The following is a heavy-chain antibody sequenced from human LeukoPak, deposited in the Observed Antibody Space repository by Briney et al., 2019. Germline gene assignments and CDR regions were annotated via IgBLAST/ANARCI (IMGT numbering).Heavy chain of an antibody. CDR3: AKEIFIGGVFITVDS. D-gene: IGHD3-16*02. Sequence: PGGSLRLSCEASGFTFSSYDMNWVRQAPGKGLEWVSYINDRGSTIYYADSVKGRLTLSRDNSKNTLYLQMNSLRVEDTAVYFCAKEIFIGGVFITVDSWGLGTLVTVSS. J-gene: IGHJ4*02. CDR2: INDRGSTI. CDR1: GFTFSSYD. V-gene: IGHV3-48*03.